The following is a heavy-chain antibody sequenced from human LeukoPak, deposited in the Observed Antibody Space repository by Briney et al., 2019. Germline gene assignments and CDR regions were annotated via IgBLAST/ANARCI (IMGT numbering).Heavy chain of an antibody. CDR1: GFTFTTYW. CDR2: INSDGSIT. D-gene: IGHD6-13*01. Sequence: GGSLRLSCAASGFTFTTYWMHWVRQAPGKGLVWVSHINSDGSITSYADSVKGRFTISRDNSKNTLYLQMNSLRAEDTAVYYCAKGRYSSSSGPDYWGQGTLVTVSS. J-gene: IGHJ4*02. V-gene: IGHV3-74*01. CDR3: AKGRYSSSSGPDY.